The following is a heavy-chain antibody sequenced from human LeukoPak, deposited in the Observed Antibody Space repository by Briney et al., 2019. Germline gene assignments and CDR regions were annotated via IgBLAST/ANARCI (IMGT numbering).Heavy chain of an antibody. J-gene: IGHJ4*02. CDR2: IYYSGST. D-gene: IGHD6-13*01. V-gene: IGHV4-59*08. CDR3: ARQPIAAAEYYFDY. CDR1: GGSFSGYY. Sequence: PSETLSLTCAVYGGSFSGYYWSWIRQPPGKGLEWIGYIYYSGSTNYNPSLKSRATISVDTSKNQFSLKLSSVTAADTAVYYCARQPIAAAEYYFDYWGQGTLVTVSS.